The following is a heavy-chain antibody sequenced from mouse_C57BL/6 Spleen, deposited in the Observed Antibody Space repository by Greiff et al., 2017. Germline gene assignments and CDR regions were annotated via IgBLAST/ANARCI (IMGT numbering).Heavy chain of an antibody. CDR1: GYAFSSYW. D-gene: IGHD1-1*01. CDR3: ARSGSSWGDY. CDR2: IYPGDGDT. V-gene: IGHV1-80*01. Sequence: QVQLKESGAELVKPGASVKISCKASGYAFSSYWMNWVKQRPGKGLEWIGQIYPGDGDTNYNGKFKGKATLTADKSSSTAYMQLSSLTSEDSAVYFCARSGSSWGDYWGQGTTLTVSS. J-gene: IGHJ2*01.